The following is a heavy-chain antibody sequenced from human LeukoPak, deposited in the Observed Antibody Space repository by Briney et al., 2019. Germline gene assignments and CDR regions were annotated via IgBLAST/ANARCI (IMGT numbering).Heavy chain of an antibody. V-gene: IGHV4-39*01. CDR2: IYYSGST. Sequence: SETLSPTCTVSGGSISSSSYYWGWIRQPPGKGLEWIGSIYYSGSTYYNPSLKSRVTISVDTSKNQFSLKLSSVTAADTAVYYCARHVGIAAAGTVDYWGQGTLVTVSS. CDR3: ARHVGIAAAGTVDY. CDR1: GGSISSSSYY. J-gene: IGHJ4*02. D-gene: IGHD6-13*01.